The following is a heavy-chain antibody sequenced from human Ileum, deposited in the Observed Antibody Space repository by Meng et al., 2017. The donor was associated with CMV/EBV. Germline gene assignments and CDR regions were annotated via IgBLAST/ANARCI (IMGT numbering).Heavy chain of an antibody. CDR2: INADGSSI. CDR1: RFTLSGHW. J-gene: IGHJ4*02. V-gene: IGHV3-74*01. D-gene: IGHD4-17*01. CDR3: TRGVNAAYGLFDY. Sequence: ASRFTLSGHWMHWVRKAQGKGLVWVSRINADGSSINYADSVKGRFTISRDNAKNTLYLQMSSLSTEDTAVYYCTRGVNAAYGLFDYWGQGALVTVSS.